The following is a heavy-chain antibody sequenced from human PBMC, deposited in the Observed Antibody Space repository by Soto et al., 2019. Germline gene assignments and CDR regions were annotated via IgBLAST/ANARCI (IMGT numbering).Heavy chain of an antibody. V-gene: IGHV2-5*02. Sequence: QITLKESGPTLVKLTQTLTLTCTFSGFSLSTSGVSVGWIRQPPGKALEWLALIYWDDDKRYSPSLKSRLTITKDASKNQVVLTMTNMDPVDTGTYYCAHIPSPTVTTSAEYFQHWGQGTLVTVSS. CDR1: GFSLSTSGVS. J-gene: IGHJ1*01. D-gene: IGHD4-17*01. CDR3: AHIPSPTVTTSAEYFQH. CDR2: IYWDDDK.